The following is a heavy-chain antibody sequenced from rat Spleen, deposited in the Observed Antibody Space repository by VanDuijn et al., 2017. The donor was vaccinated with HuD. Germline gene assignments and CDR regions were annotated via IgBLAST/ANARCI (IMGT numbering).Heavy chain of an antibody. Sequence: EVQLVESGGGLVQPGRSLKLSCAASGFTFSNYDMAWVRQAPTKGLEWVASISTGGGNTYYRDSVKGRFTISRDNAKSTLYLQMDSLRSEDTATYYCARDYSSYRGYVMDAWGQGASVTVSS. CDR2: ISTGGGNT. V-gene: IGHV5S23*01. CDR1: GFTFSNYD. J-gene: IGHJ4*01. D-gene: IGHD1-2*01. CDR3: ARDYSSYRGYVMDA.